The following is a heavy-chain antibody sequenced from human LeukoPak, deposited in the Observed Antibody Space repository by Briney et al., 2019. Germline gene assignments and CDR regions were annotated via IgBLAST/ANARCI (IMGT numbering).Heavy chain of an antibody. J-gene: IGHJ3*02. V-gene: IGHV3-23*01. Sequence: GGSLRLSCAASGFTFSSYAMSWVRQAPGKGLEWVSAIRGSGGSTYYADSVKGRFTISRDNSKNTLYLQMNSLRAEDTAVYYCARYCGSTSCYRSPDAFDIWGQGTMVTVSS. CDR3: ARYCGSTSCYRSPDAFDI. CDR2: IRGSGGST. D-gene: IGHD2-2*01. CDR1: GFTFSSYA.